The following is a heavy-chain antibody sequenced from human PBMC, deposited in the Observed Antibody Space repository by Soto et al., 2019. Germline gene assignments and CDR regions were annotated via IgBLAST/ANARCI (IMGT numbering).Heavy chain of an antibody. Sequence: QVQLVQSGAEVKKPGSSVKVSCKASGGTFSSYAISWVRQAPGQGLEWMGGIIPIFGTANYAQKFQGRVTITADESKSTAYMELSSLRSEDTAVYYCARDVEGSGSYYSSRLSWFDPWGQGTLVTVSS. V-gene: IGHV1-69*01. CDR3: ARDVEGSGSYYSSRLSWFDP. D-gene: IGHD3-10*01. CDR2: IIPIFGTA. CDR1: GGTFSSYA. J-gene: IGHJ5*02.